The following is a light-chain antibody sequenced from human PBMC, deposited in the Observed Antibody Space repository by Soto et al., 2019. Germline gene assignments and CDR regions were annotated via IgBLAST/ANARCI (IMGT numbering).Light chain of an antibody. CDR3: QVWDSSSDHYV. V-gene: IGLV3-21*04. J-gene: IGLJ1*01. CDR2: YDS. CDR1: NIGSKS. Sequence: SYELTQPPSVSVAPGKTARITCGGNNIGSKSVHWYQQKPGQAPVLVIYYDSDRLSGIPERFSGSNSGNTATLTISRVEAGDEADYYWQVWDSSSDHYVFGTGTKLTVL.